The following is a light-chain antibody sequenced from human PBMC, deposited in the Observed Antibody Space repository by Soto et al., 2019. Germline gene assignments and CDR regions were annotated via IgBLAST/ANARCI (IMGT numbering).Light chain of an antibody. J-gene: IGLJ2*01. CDR2: YDT. Sequence: SYELTQPPSVSEAPGKTANITCGGNNIGSKSVHWYQQKPGQAPVLVISYDTDRPSGIPERYSGSNSGNTATLTISRVEAGDEADYYCQVWDSSSDPVVFGGGTKLTVL. CDR1: NIGSKS. V-gene: IGLV3-21*04. CDR3: QVWDSSSDPVV.